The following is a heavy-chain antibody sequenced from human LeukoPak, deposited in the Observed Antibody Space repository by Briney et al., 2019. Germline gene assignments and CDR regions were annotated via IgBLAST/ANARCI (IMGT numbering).Heavy chain of an antibody. J-gene: IGHJ4*02. CDR3: ARPRDSGWSKTWDY. D-gene: IGHD6-13*01. V-gene: IGHV3-7*03. CDR2: IKQDGSEK. CDR1: GFTFSIYW. Sequence: GGSLRLSCAGSGFTFSIYWMTWVRQAPGKGLEWVANIKQDGSEKYYVDSVKGRFTISRDNAQNSLYLQMNSLRAEDTAVYYCARPRDSGWSKTWDYWGQGTLVTVSS.